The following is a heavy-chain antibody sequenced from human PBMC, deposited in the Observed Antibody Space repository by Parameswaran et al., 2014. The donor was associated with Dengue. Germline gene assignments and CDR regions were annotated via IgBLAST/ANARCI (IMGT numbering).Heavy chain of an antibody. V-gene: IGHV4-39*07. Sequence: ASETLSLTCSLSGGFISSSSYYWGWIRQPPGKGLEWIGYIYYSGSTDYNPSLKSRVTISVDTAKNQFSLKLSSVTAADTAVYYCARPYYYDSRGRGFWYFDLWGRGTLVTVSS. CDR1: GGFISSSSYY. D-gene: IGHD3-22*01. CDR2: IYYSGST. J-gene: IGHJ2*01. CDR3: ARPYYYDSRGRGFWYFDL.